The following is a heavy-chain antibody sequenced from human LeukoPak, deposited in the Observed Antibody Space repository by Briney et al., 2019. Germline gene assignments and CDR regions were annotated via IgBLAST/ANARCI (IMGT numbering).Heavy chain of an antibody. CDR3: ARYTHPYGYCSSTSCYIFDY. V-gene: IGHV4-30-2*01. CDR2: IYHSGST. J-gene: IGHJ4*02. CDR1: GGSISSGGYY. Sequence: SETLSLTCTVSGGSISSGGYYWSWIRQPPGKGLEWIGYIYHSGSTYYNPSLKSRVTISVDRSKNQFSLKLSSVTAADTAVYYCARYTHPYGYCSSTSCYIFDYWGRGTLVTVSS. D-gene: IGHD2-2*01.